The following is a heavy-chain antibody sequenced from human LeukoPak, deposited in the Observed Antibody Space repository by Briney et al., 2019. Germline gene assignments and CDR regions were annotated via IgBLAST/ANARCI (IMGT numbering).Heavy chain of an antibody. CDR1: GGSISSGSYY. V-gene: IGHV4-61*02. Sequence: SQTLSLTCTVSGGSISSGSYYWSCLRPPAGKGLEWIGSIYTSGSTNYNPSLKRRVTISVDTSKTQFSLELSSVTAADTAVYYCARGPSLLWCGEPFDYWGQGTLVTVSS. D-gene: IGHD3-10*01. CDR2: IYTSGST. CDR3: ARGPSLLWCGEPFDY. J-gene: IGHJ4*02.